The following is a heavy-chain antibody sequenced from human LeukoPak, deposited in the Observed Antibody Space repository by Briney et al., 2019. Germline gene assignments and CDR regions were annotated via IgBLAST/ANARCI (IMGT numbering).Heavy chain of an antibody. Sequence: GGSLRLSCAASGFTFSSYAMNWVRQAPGKGLEYVSSISYNGGSTYYANSVKGRFTISRDNSKNTLYLQMGSLRAEDMAVYYCARLAGGSYSDYWGQGALVTVSS. CDR1: GFTFSSYA. V-gene: IGHV3-64*01. D-gene: IGHD1-26*01. CDR2: ISYNGGST. CDR3: ARLAGGSYSDY. J-gene: IGHJ4*02.